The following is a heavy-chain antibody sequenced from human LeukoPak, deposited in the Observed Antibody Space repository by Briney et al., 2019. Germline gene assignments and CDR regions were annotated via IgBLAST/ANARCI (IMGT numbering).Heavy chain of an antibody. CDR2: IKSDGNSR. D-gene: IGHD3-22*01. CDR3: ARDLPQIEY. CDR1: GFTFNNYW. J-gene: IGHJ4*02. Sequence: PGGSLRLSCAASGFTFNNYWMVWVRQATGKGLVWVSRIKSDGNSRSYADSVKGRFTISRDNATNTLYLQMNSLRAEDTALYYCARDLPQIEYWGQGTLVTVSS. V-gene: IGHV3-74*01.